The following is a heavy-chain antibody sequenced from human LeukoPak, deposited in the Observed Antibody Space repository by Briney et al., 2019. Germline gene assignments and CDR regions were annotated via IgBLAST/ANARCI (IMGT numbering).Heavy chain of an antibody. Sequence: PGGSLRLSCAASGFTFSSYSMNWVRRAPGKGLEWVSYISSSGSTIYYADSVKGRFTISRDNAKNSLYLQMNSLRAEDTAVYYCARAERLGIRAAGYYYYMDVWGKGTTVTISS. CDR2: ISSSGSTI. V-gene: IGHV3-48*04. CDR3: ARAERLGIRAAGYYYYMDV. D-gene: IGHD6-13*01. CDR1: GFTFSSYS. J-gene: IGHJ6*03.